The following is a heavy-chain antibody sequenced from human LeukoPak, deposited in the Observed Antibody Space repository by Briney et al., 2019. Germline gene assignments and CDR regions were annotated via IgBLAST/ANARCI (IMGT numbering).Heavy chain of an antibody. D-gene: IGHD1-14*01. CDR2: IKQNGGGK. CDR3: ARNQRRLDY. J-gene: IGHJ4*02. Sequence: GGSLRLSCAASGFTFSSYWMSWVRQAPGKGLEWVANIKQNGGGKYYVDAVMGRFTISRDNAKNSLYLQVNSRRAEDTAVYYCARNQRRLDYWGQGTLVTVSS. V-gene: IGHV3-7*01. CDR1: GFTFSSYW.